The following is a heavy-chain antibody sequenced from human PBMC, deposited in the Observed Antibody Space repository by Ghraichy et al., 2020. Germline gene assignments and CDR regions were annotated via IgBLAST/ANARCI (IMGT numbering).Heavy chain of an antibody. CDR1: GDSIRSSSYY. J-gene: IGHJ4*02. CDR2: TYFSGST. Sequence: SETLSLTCTVSGDSIRSSSYYWGWVRQSPGRGLEWMGSTYFSGSTHYNPAFQSRLTVSVDSPKNQFSLRLASVTAIDTAVYFCVRREVNIVGALLPGYYFDLWGQGSLVTVSA. D-gene: IGHD2-21*01. V-gene: IGHV4-39*01. CDR3: VRREVNIVGALLPGYYFDL.